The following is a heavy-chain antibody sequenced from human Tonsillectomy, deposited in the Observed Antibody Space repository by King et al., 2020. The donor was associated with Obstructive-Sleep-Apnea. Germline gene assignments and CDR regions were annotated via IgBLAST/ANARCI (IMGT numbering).Heavy chain of an antibody. CDR1: GGSISSYY. CDR2: IYYSGST. V-gene: IGHV4-59*01. Sequence: QLQESGPGLVKSSETLSLTCSVSGGSISSYYWSWIRQPPGKGLEWIGYIYYSGSTDYNSSLKSRVTISVDTSKNQFSLKLSSVTAADTAIYYCARHLSGSWDLGWFDPWGQGTLVTVSS. D-gene: IGHD6-13*01. J-gene: IGHJ5*02. CDR3: ARHLSGSWDLGWFDP.